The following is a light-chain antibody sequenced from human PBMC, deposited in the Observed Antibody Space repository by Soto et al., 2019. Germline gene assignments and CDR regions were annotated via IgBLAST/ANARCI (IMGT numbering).Light chain of an antibody. CDR2: DAS. V-gene: IGKV1-5*01. J-gene: IGKJ1*01. CDR3: QHYSSVWA. CDR1: QCISRG. Sequence: EIQMTQSPSTLSSSVGDRVTITCRASQCISRGLAWYQQKPGKAPNLLIYDASTLESGVPSRFSGSGSGTEFTLTISCLHPDDFATYYCQHYSSVWAFGQGTKVDIK.